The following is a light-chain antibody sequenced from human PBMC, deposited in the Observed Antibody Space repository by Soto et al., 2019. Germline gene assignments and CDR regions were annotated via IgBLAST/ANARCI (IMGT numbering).Light chain of an antibody. CDR1: NIGSKS. J-gene: IGLJ2*01. CDR3: QVCDSSSDHVV. V-gene: IGLV3-21*04. CDR2: YDS. Sequence: SYELTQPPSVSVAPGKTARITCGGTNIGSKSVHWYQQKPGQAPVLVIYYDSDRPSGIPERFSGSNSGNTATLTISRVEAVDEADYYCQVCDSSSDHVVFGGGTKVTVL.